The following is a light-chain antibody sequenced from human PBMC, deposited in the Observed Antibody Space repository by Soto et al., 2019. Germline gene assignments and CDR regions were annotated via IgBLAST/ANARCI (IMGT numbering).Light chain of an antibody. CDR3: RQYDSSIQI. Sequence: EIVLTQSPGTLSLSPGERATLSCRTSQSISGSHLAWYQQKRGQAPRLLIYGASRRATGIPDRFSGSGSGTDFTLTISRLEPEDFAVYYCRQYDSSIQIFGHGTKVETK. J-gene: IGKJ3*01. CDR2: GAS. CDR1: QSISGSH. V-gene: IGKV3-20*01.